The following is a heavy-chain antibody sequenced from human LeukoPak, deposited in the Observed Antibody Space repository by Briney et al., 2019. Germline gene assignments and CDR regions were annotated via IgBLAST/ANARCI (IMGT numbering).Heavy chain of an antibody. D-gene: IGHD2-15*01. V-gene: IGHV1-69*04. CDR2: IIPILNVP. J-gene: IGHJ4*02. CDR1: GGTFSSYA. CDR3: ARDRPRARYFDY. Sequence: SVKVSCKASGGTFSSYAISWVRQAPGQGLEWMGRIIPILNVPNYAPNFEGRVTITADKSTNTAYMEVSSLKSEDTAVYFCARDRPRARYFDYWGQGTLVTVSS.